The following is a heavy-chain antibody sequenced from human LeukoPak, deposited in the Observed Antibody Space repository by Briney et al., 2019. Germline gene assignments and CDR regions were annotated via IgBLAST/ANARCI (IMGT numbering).Heavy chain of an antibody. CDR1: GYTFTSYG. CDR2: MNPNSGNT. V-gene: IGHV1-8*03. J-gene: IGHJ6*03. D-gene: IGHD1-14*01. CDR3: ARGLTEYYYYYYMDV. Sequence: ASVKVSCKASGYTFTSYGISWVRQAPGQGLEWMGWMNPNSGNTGYAQKFQGRVTITRNTSISTAYMELSSLRSEDTAVYYCARGLTEYYYYYYMDVWGKGTTVTVSS.